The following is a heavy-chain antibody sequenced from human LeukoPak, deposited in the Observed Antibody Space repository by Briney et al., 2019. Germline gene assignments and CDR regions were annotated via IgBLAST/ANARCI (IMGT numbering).Heavy chain of an antibody. J-gene: IGHJ4*02. D-gene: IGHD3-16*02. CDR1: GGSFSGYY. CDR2: INHSGST. V-gene: IGHV4-34*01. CDR3: ARGRDDYVWGSYRYFY. Sequence: SETMSLTCAVYGGSFSGYYWSWIRQPPGKGMEWIGEINHSGSTNYNPSFKTRVTISVDTSKNPFSLKLSSVPAADTAVYYCARGRDDYVWGSYRYFYWGQGTLVTVSS.